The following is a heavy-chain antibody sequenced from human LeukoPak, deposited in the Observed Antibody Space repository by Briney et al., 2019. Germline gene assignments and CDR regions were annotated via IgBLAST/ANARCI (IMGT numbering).Heavy chain of an antibody. Sequence: PGGSLRLSCAASGFTFSSYGMHWVRQAPGKALEWVAVISYDGSNKYYADSVKGRFTISRDNSKNTLYLQMNSLRAEDTAVYYCAKAMTTVTTPSTADDYWGQGTLVTVSS. D-gene: IGHD4-17*01. CDR1: GFTFSSYG. J-gene: IGHJ4*02. CDR2: ISYDGSNK. CDR3: AKAMTTVTTPSTADDY. V-gene: IGHV3-30*18.